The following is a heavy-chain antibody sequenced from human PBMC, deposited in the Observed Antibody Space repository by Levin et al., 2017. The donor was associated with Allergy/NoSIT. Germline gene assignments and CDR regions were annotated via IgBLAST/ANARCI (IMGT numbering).Heavy chain of an antibody. Sequence: GESLKISCAASGFTFSSYSMNWVRQAPGKGLEWVSSISSSSSYIYYADSVKGRFTISRDNAKNSLYLQMNSLRAEDTAVYYCASRPPWQVLWFGQYGMDGWGQGTTVTVSS. CDR2: ISSSSSYI. V-gene: IGHV3-21*01. CDR3: ASRPPWQVLWFGQYGMDG. D-gene: IGHD3-10*01. J-gene: IGHJ6*02. CDR1: GFTFSSYS.